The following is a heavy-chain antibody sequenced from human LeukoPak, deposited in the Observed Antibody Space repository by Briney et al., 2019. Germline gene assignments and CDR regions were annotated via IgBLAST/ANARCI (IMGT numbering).Heavy chain of an antibody. Sequence: ASVKVSCKASGYTFTGYYVHWVRQAPGQGLEWMGWINPYSGDTNYAQKFQGRVTMTRDTPISTAYMEPSRLRFDDTAVYYCARDGLYELTVVQGVVTDYYYYYMDVWGKGTTVTVSS. CDR2: INPYSGDT. CDR1: GYTFTGYY. D-gene: IGHD3-10*01. V-gene: IGHV1-2*02. J-gene: IGHJ6*03. CDR3: ARDGLYELTVVQGVVTDYYYYYMDV.